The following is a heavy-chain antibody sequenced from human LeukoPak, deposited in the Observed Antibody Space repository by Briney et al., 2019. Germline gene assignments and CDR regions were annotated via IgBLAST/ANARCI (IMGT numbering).Heavy chain of an antibody. V-gene: IGHV3-48*01. CDR3: ARDYYDIVSGYTRDYFEY. D-gene: IGHD3-9*01. J-gene: IGHJ4*02. CDR1: GFNFIDDS. Sequence: GGSLRLSCAASGFNFIDDSMNWVRQAPGKRLEWISYIGISSGNTKYADSVKGRFTISRDKARNSLYLQMNSLRAEDTAVYYCARDYYDIVSGYTRDYFEYWGQGTLVTVSS. CDR2: IGISSGNT.